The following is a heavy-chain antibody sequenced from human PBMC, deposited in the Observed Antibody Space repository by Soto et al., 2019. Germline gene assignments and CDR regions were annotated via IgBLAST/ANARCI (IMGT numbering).Heavy chain of an antibody. CDR3: AKKGRGSLATYCTTGDCHYDFDV. J-gene: IGHJ3*01. D-gene: IGHD2-8*01. Sequence: EVQLLESGGGLVRPGGSLRLSCAASGFTFYNYAMNWVRQAPGKGLEWLSTISGRGDGTYYADSVKGRFTISRDNSRSTVYLQMNRLRSEDTAVYYCAKKGRGSLATYCTTGDCHYDFDVWGQGTLVTVSS. CDR1: GFTFYNYA. CDR2: ISGRGDGT. V-gene: IGHV3-23*01.